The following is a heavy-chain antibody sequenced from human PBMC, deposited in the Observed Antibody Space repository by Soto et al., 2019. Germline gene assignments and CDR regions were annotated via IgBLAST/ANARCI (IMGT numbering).Heavy chain of an antibody. J-gene: IGHJ6*02. CDR3: TRHSEHYVWGSYRRYYYYGMDV. CDR1: GFTFSGSA. Sequence: PGGSLRLSCAASGFTFSGSAMHWARQASGKGLEWVGRIRSKANSYATAYAASVKGRFTISRDDSKNTAYLQMNSLKTEDTAVYYCTRHSEHYVWGSYRRYYYYGMDVWGQGTTVTVSS. D-gene: IGHD3-16*02. V-gene: IGHV3-73*01. CDR2: IRSKANSYAT.